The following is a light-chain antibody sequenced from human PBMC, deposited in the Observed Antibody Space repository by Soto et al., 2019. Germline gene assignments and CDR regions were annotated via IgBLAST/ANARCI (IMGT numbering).Light chain of an antibody. CDR3: QQYNSYLYS. CDR2: DAS. Sequence: DIQMTQSPSTLSASVGDRVTITCRASQSISSWLAWYQQKPGKAPKLLIYDASSLESGVPARFSGGGSGTEFSLTLSSLQPDDFAHYYCQQYNSYLYSFGQGTKLEIK. J-gene: IGKJ2*03. CDR1: QSISSW. V-gene: IGKV1-5*01.